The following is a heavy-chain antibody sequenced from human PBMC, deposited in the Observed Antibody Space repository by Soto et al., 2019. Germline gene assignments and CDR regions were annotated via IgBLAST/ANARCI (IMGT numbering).Heavy chain of an antibody. CDR1: GFTFSSYP. CDR3: LRDYSGWFDF. CDR2: ISYDGTSE. J-gene: IGHJ5*01. V-gene: IGHV3-30-3*01. D-gene: IGHD3-10*01. Sequence: QVQLVESGGGVVQPGRSLRLSCAASGFTFSSYPIHWVRQAPGKGLEWVGSISYDGTSEDFADSLRCRFTLSRDNSKNMQWLQMNSLRSEDTAVYYCLRDYSGWFDFWGQGTLVTVSS.